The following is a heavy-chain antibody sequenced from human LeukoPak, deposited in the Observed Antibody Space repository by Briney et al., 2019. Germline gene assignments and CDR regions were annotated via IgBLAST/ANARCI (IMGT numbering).Heavy chain of an antibody. Sequence: GGSLRLSCAASGFTFSSYWMHWVRQAPGKGLVWVSRISSDGSSTSYADSVKGRFTISRDNAKNTLYLQMNSLRAEDTAVYYCARAVGATPWGQGTLVTVSS. D-gene: IGHD1-26*01. CDR3: ARAVGATP. V-gene: IGHV3-74*01. CDR1: GFTFSSYW. J-gene: IGHJ5*02. CDR2: ISSDGSST.